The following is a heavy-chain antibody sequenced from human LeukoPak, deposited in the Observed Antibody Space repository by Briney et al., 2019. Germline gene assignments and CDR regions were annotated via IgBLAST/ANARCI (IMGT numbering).Heavy chain of an antibody. CDR2: IYYSGST. CDR3: ARRAPFKDYYYGMDV. Sequence: PSETLSLTCSVSGGSMYSSTYYWGWIRQPPGKGLEWIGTIYYSGSTYYNPSLKSRVTISVDTSKNQFSLKLNSGTAADTAVYYCARRAPFKDYYYGMDVWGQGTTVTVSS. J-gene: IGHJ6*02. V-gene: IGHV4-39*01. CDR1: GGSMYSSTYY.